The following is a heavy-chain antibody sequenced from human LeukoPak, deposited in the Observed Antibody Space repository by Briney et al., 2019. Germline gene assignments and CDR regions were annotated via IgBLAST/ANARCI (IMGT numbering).Heavy chain of an antibody. D-gene: IGHD4/OR15-4a*01. CDR1: GFTFSSYL. Sequence: GGSLRLSCAASGFTFSSYLMHWGRQAPGKGLVWVSRINTDGSTTNYADSVKGRFTISRDNAKNTLYLQMNSLRVEDTAVYYCARDLDYKLDYWGQGTLVTVSS. J-gene: IGHJ4*02. CDR2: INTDGSTT. CDR3: ARDLDYKLDY. V-gene: IGHV3-74*01.